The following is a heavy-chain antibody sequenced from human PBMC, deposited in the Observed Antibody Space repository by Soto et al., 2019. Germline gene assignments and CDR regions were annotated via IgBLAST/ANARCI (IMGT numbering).Heavy chain of an antibody. D-gene: IGHD2-2*01. Sequence: QVQLVQSGAELRRPGSSVKVSCTASGGTFSTYDISWVRQAPGQGLEWMGGIIPAFDATKFAQKFQGRLMITADKSTGTVYMKLSSLSSEDTAVYYCARDRSSSWYNGTFYFDSWGQGTLVTVSS. CDR2: IIPAFDAT. V-gene: IGHV1-69*06. CDR1: GGTFSTYD. CDR3: ARDRSSSWYNGTFYFDS. J-gene: IGHJ4*02.